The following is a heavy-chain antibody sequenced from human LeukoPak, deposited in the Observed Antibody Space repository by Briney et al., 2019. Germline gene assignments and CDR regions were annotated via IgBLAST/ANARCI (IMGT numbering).Heavy chain of an antibody. CDR1: GYTFTAYY. Sequence: ASVKLSCKASGYTFTAYYIHWVRQAPGQGLGRMGWINPNSGGTNYAQKFQGRVTMTRDMATSTDYLEVSSLRSEDTAVYYCARDNSLRDTAWWCDPWGQGTLVTVSS. V-gene: IGHV1-2*02. CDR3: ARDNSLRDTAWWCDP. D-gene: IGHD5-24*01. CDR2: INPNSGGT. J-gene: IGHJ5*02.